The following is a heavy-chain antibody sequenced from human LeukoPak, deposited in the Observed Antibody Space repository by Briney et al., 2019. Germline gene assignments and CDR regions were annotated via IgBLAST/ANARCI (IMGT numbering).Heavy chain of an antibody. CDR2: IYYSGST. CDR1: GGSISSSSYY. J-gene: IGHJ3*02. V-gene: IGHV4-39*07. D-gene: IGHD2-15*01. CDR3: ARRYGYCSGGSCYSGAFDI. Sequence: PSETLSLTCTVSGGSISSSSYYWGWIRQPPGKGLEWIGSIYYSGSTYYNPSLKSRVTISVDTSKNQFSLKLSSVTAADTAVYYCARRYGYCSGGSCYSGAFDIWGQGTMVTVSS.